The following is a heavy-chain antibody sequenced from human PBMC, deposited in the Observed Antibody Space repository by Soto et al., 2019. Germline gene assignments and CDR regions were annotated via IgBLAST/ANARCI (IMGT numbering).Heavy chain of an antibody. CDR2: IYYSGST. CDR1: GGSISSGDYY. Sequence: SETLSLTCTVSGGSISSGDYYWSWIRQPPGKGLEWIGYIYYSGSTYYNPSLKSRVTISVDTSKNQFSLKLSSVTAADTAVYYCASEYYYDSSARSGWFDPWGQGTLVTVS. J-gene: IGHJ5*02. V-gene: IGHV4-30-4*01. D-gene: IGHD3-22*01. CDR3: ASEYYYDSSARSGWFDP.